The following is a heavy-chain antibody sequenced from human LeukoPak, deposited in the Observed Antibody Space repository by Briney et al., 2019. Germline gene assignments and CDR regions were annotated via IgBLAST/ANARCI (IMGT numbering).Heavy chain of an antibody. Sequence: ASVKVSCKASGGTFNNYAINWVRQAPGQGLEWMGGIIPIFGSSNYAQKFQGRVTVTADESTTTAYMELSSLRSEDTAVYYCARVTHTELSTWFDPWGQGTLVTVSS. CDR1: GGTFNNYA. CDR2: IIPIFGSS. J-gene: IGHJ5*02. D-gene: IGHD5-18*01. CDR3: ARVTHTELSTWFDP. V-gene: IGHV1-69*13.